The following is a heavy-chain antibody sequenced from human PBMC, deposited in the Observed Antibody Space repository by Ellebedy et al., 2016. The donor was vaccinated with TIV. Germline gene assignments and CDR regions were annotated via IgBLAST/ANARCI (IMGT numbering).Heavy chain of an antibody. V-gene: IGHV3-72*01. CDR3: ATVGATR. CDR1: GFTFSDYY. J-gene: IGHJ4*02. D-gene: IGHD1-26*01. CDR2: IKNKANTYNT. Sequence: GGSLRLXXAASGFTFSDYYIDWLRQAPGKGLEWVGRIKNKANTYNTEYAASVKGRVTISRDDSKSSVYLQVNSLKTEDTAVYYCATVGATRWGQGTLVIVSS.